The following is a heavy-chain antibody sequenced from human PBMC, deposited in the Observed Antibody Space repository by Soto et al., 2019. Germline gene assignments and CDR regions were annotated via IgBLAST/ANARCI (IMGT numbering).Heavy chain of an antibody. V-gene: IGHV3-11*06. CDR1: GFTFIDYY. CDR3: AAYYGMDV. J-gene: IGHJ6*02. CDR2: ISSSSSYT. Sequence: GGALSLSCAASGFTFIDYYMSWIRQAPGKGLEWVSYISSSSSYTNYADSVKGRFTISRGNAKNSLYLQMNSLRAEDTAVYYCAAYYGMDVWGQGTTVTVSS.